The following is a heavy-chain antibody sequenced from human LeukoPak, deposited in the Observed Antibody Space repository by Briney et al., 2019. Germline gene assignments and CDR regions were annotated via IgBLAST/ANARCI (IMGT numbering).Heavy chain of an antibody. CDR1: GFTFSDHY. Sequence: GGSLRPSCAASGFTFSDHYMDWVRQAPGKGLEWVGRIRNKANSYTTEYAASVKGRLTISRDDSKNSLYLQMNSLKTDDTAVYYCAKYCGGDCYALDYWGQGTLVTVSS. V-gene: IGHV3-72*01. J-gene: IGHJ4*02. CDR3: AKYCGGDCYALDY. D-gene: IGHD2-21*02. CDR2: IRNKANSYTT.